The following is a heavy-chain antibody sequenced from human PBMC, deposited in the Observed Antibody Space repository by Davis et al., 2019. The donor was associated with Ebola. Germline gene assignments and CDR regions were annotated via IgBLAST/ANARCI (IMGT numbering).Heavy chain of an antibody. Sequence: PSETLSLTCAVYGGSFSGYYWSWIRQPPGKGLEWIGEINHSGSTNYNPSLKSRVTISVDTSKNQFSLKLSSVTAADTAVYYCAREGGGDYVGGHYFDYWGQGTLVTVSS. V-gene: IGHV4-34*01. CDR3: AREGGGDYVGGHYFDY. CDR2: INHSGST. CDR1: GGSFSGYY. D-gene: IGHD4-17*01. J-gene: IGHJ4*02.